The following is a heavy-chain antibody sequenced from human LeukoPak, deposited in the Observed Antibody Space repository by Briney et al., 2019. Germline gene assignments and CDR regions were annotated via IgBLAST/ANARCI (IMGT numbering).Heavy chain of an antibody. CDR2: ISYDGSNK. D-gene: IGHD3-10*01. Sequence: GRSLRLSCAASGFTFSSYAMHWVRQVPGKGLEWVAVISYDGSNKYYADSVKGRFTISRDNSKNTLYLQMNSLRAEDTAVYYCARGPRGGYNWFDPWGQGTLVTVSS. CDR3: ARGPRGGYNWFDP. V-gene: IGHV3-30-3*01. CDR1: GFTFSSYA. J-gene: IGHJ5*02.